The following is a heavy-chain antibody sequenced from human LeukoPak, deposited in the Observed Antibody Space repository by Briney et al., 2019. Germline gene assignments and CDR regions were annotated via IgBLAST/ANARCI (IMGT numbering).Heavy chain of an antibody. D-gene: IGHD2/OR15-2a*01. CDR1: GFTFSSYG. J-gene: IGHJ4*02. CDR3: AREGPRGNSQFDY. V-gene: IGHV3-30*03. Sequence: PGGSLRLSCAASGFTFSSYGMHWVRQALGKGLEWVAVISYDGRNKYYADSVKGRLTISRDNSKNTLYLQMNSLRAEDTAVYYCAREGPRGNSQFDYRGQGTLVTVSS. CDR2: ISYDGRNK.